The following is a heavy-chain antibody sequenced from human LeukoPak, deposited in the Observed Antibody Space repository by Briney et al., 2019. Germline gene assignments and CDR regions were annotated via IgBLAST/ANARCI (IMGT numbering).Heavy chain of an antibody. V-gene: IGHV3-23*01. CDR3: AKDAGYSRSWYVPDAFDI. CDR1: GFTFSSYA. J-gene: IGHJ3*02. D-gene: IGHD6-13*01. Sequence: GGSLRLSCAASGFTFSSYAMSWVRQAPGKVLEWVSPISGSGGITSYADPVKGRFTISIDNAKNTLDVQRNIRRPEHTPVYVCAKDAGYSRSWYVPDAFDIWGQGTMVTVSS. CDR2: ISGSGGIT.